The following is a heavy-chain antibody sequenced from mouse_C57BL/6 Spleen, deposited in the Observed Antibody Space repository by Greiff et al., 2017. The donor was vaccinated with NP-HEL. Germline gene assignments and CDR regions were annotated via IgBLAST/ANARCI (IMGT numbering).Heavy chain of an antibody. CDR1: GYAFSSSW. V-gene: IGHV1-82*01. D-gene: IGHD3-2*02. Sequence: VQLQQSGPELVKPGASVKISCKASGYAFSSSWMNWVKQRPGKGLEWIGRIYPGDGDTNYNGKFKGKATLTADKSSSTAYMQLSSLTSEDSAVYFGARGGVKTAQATAYWGQGTLVTVSA. J-gene: IGHJ3*01. CDR3: ARGGVKTAQATAY. CDR2: IYPGDGDT.